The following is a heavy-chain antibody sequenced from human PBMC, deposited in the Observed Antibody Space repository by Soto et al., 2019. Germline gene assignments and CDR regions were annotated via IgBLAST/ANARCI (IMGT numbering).Heavy chain of an antibody. CDR3: ARLVGGMGFCENGRCPTRGYFDP. J-gene: IGHJ5*02. V-gene: IGHV5-51*01. Sequence: EVQLVQPGAEVKKPGESLTISCQGSGYTFSNSWIGWVRQTPGSGLEWMGVIYPADSDTRYSPSFQGLVTLSVDKSANTAYVHWNSLKASDSAMYYCARLVGGMGFCENGRCPTRGYFDPWGQGTLVTVSS. CDR1: GYTFSNSW. CDR2: IYPADSDT. D-gene: IGHD2-15*01.